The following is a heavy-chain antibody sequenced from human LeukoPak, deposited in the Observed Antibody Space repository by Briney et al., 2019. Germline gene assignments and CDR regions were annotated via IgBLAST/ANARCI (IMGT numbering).Heavy chain of an antibody. J-gene: IGHJ4*02. V-gene: IGHV6-1*01. D-gene: IGHD3-16*02. Sequence: ASQTLSLTCAISGDSVSSNSAAWNWIRQSPSRGLEWLVRTYYRSKWYNDYAVSVKSRITINPDTSKNQFSLQLNSVTPEDTAVYYCARGPGYYDYVWGSYPFDYWGQGTLVTVSS. CDR2: TYYRSKWYN. CDR3: ARGPGYYDYVWGSYPFDY. CDR1: GDSVSSNSAA.